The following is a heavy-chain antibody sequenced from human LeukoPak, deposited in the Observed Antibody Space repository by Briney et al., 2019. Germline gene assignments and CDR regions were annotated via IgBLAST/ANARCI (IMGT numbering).Heavy chain of an antibody. J-gene: IGHJ4*02. CDR2: INSDGRDT. CDR1: GFTFSNYY. Sequence: GGSLRLSCAASGFTFSNYYVHWVRQPPGKGLVWVSRINSDGRDTTYVDSVKGRFTISRDNAKNTVYLQMNCLRAEDTAVYYCATFGYNWNLGYWGQGTLVTVSS. D-gene: IGHD1-20*01. V-gene: IGHV3-74*03. CDR3: ATFGYNWNLGY.